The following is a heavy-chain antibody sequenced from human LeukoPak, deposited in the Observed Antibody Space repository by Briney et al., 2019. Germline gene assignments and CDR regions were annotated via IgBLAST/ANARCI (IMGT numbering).Heavy chain of an antibody. CDR3: ARDSTLWFGELGFDY. D-gene: IGHD3-10*01. V-gene: IGHV1-69*13. CDR1: GGTFISYA. CDR2: IIPIFGTA. J-gene: IGHJ4*02. Sequence: ASVKVSCKASGGTFISYAISWVRQAPGQGLEWMGGIIPIFGTANYAQKFQGRVTITADESTSTAYMELSSLRSEDTAVYYCARDSTLWFGELGFDYWGQGTLVTVSS.